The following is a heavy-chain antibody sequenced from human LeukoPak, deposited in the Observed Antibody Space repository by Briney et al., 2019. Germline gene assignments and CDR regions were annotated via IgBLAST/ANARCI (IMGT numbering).Heavy chain of an antibody. CDR3: AREGGGIAAGVYYFDY. V-gene: IGHV3-21*01. J-gene: IGHJ4*02. CDR1: GFTFSSYS. Sequence: GGSLRLSCAASGFTFSSYSVNWVRQAPGKGLEWVSSISSRSSYIYYADSVKGRFTISRGNAKNSLYLQMNSLRAEDTAVYYCAREGGGIAAGVYYFDYWGQGTLVTVSS. D-gene: IGHD6-13*01. CDR2: ISSRSSYI.